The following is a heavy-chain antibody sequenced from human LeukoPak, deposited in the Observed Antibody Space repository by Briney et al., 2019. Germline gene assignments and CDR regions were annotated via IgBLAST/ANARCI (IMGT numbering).Heavy chain of an antibody. J-gene: IGHJ4*02. CDR2: ISYDGSNE. CDR3: ARQLGTTVVTLDY. D-gene: IGHD4-23*01. CDR1: GFTFSSCA. V-gene: IGHV3-30-3*01. Sequence: GGSLRLSCAASGFTFSSCAMHWVRQAPGKGLEWVAVISYDGSNEYYADSVKGRFTISRDNSKNALYLQMNSLRAEDTAVYYCARQLGTTVVTLDYWGQGTLVTVSS.